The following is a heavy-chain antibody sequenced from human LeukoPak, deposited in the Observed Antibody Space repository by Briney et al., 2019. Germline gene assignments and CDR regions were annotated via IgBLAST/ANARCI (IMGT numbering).Heavy chain of an antibody. Sequence: GGSLRLSCAASGFTFSSYGMHWVRQAPGKGLEWVAFIRYDGSNKYYADSVKGRFTISRDNAKNSLYLQMNSLRAEDTAVYYCASEYYDSSGDLFDYWGQGTLVTVSS. J-gene: IGHJ4*02. V-gene: IGHV3-30*02. CDR1: GFTFSSYG. CDR3: ASEYYDSSGDLFDY. CDR2: IRYDGSNK. D-gene: IGHD3-22*01.